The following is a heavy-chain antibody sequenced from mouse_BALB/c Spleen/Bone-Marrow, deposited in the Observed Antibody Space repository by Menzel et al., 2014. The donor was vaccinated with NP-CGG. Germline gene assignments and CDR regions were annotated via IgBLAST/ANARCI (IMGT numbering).Heavy chain of an antibody. CDR1: GFNIXDTY. V-gene: IGHV14-3*02. CDR2: IDPANGNT. CDR3: ARRDDGYYTY. Sequence: EVQLQQSGAELVKPGASVKLSCTASGFNIXDTYMHWVKQRPEQGLEWIGRIDPANGNTKYDPKFQGKATITADTSSNTAHLQLSSLTSEDTAVYYCARRDDGYYTYWGQGTLVTVSA. D-gene: IGHD2-3*01. J-gene: IGHJ3*01.